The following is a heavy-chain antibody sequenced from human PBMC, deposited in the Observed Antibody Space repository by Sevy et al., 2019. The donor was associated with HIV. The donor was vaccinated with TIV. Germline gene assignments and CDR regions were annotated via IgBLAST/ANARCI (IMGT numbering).Heavy chain of an antibody. D-gene: IGHD6-13*01. Sequence: SDTLSLTCTVSAGSISSSSYYWGWIRQPPGKGLEWIGSIYYSGSTYYNPSLKSRVTISVDTSKNQFSLKLSSVTAADTAVYYCARPLVGWRVIAAAGTGWFDPWGQGTLVTVSS. CDR1: AGSISSSSYY. CDR2: IYYSGST. V-gene: IGHV4-39*01. J-gene: IGHJ5*02. CDR3: ARPLVGWRVIAAAGTGWFDP.